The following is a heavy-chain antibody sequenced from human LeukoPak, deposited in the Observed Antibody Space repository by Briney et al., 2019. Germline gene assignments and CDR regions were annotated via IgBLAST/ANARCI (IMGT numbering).Heavy chain of an antibody. V-gene: IGHV4-39*01. CDR1: GGSISSSSYY. Sequence: SETLSPTCTVSGGSISSSSYYWGWIRQPPGKGLEWIGSIYYSGSTYYNPSLKSRVTISVDTSKNQFSLKLSSVTAADTAVYYCAGSAGHGKGFRHVKEYYFDYWGQGTLVTVSS. CDR3: AGSAGHGKGFRHVKEYYFDY. J-gene: IGHJ4*02. D-gene: IGHD6-13*01. CDR2: IYYSGST.